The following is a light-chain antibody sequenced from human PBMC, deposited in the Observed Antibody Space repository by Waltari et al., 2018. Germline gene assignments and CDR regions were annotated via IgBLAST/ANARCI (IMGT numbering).Light chain of an antibody. CDR2: DIN. J-gene: IGLJ2*01. CDR3: VTWDSSLSSGV. Sequence: QSVLTQPPSVSAAPGQKVTISCSGSSSNIENNYVSWYQQLPGTAPKLLIYDINKLPLGIPYRFSGSKSGSSATLGITGLQTGDEADYYCVTWDSSLSSGVFGGGTKLTVL. V-gene: IGLV1-51*01. CDR1: SSNIENNY.